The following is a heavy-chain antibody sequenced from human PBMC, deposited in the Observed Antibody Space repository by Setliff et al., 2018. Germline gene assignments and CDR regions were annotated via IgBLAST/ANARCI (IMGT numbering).Heavy chain of an antibody. V-gene: IGHV4-38-2*01. CDR3: ARPRAVAGAYYFDF. Sequence: PSETLSLTCAVSVYSISRDCHWGWIRQPTGKGLEWIGSIYYSGNTYYNASLKGRVTITGDTSKNQFSLRLTAVTAADTAIYCCARPRAVAGAYYFDFLGQGTLVTVSS. CDR1: VYSISRDCH. D-gene: IGHD6-19*01. J-gene: IGHJ4*02. CDR2: IYYSGNT.